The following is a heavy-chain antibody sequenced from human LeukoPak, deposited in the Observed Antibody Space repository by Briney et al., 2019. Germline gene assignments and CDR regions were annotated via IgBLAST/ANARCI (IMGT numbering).Heavy chain of an antibody. D-gene: IGHD3-10*01. Sequence: KPSETLSLTCTVSGDSISSTSYYWDWIRQPPGKGLEWIGSIYNSGTTYYNPSLESRVIISVDTSKNQFSLKVSSVTAADTAVYYCASRVYGLGSFNYWGQGTLVTVSS. V-gene: IGHV4-39*01. CDR2: IYNSGTT. CDR1: GDSISSTSYY. J-gene: IGHJ4*01. CDR3: ASRVYGLGSFNY.